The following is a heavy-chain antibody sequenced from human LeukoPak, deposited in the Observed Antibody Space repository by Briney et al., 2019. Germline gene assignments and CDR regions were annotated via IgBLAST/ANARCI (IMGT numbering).Heavy chain of an antibody. Sequence: GGSLRLSCAASGFTFDDYGMNWVRQAPGKGLEWVSSISSSSSYIYYADSVKGRFTISRDNAKNSLYLQMNSLRAEDTAVYYCARELSWAAGAFDIWGQGTMVTVSS. CDR3: ARELSWAAGAFDI. CDR2: ISSSSSYI. CDR1: GFTFDDYG. V-gene: IGHV3-21*01. D-gene: IGHD2-15*01. J-gene: IGHJ3*02.